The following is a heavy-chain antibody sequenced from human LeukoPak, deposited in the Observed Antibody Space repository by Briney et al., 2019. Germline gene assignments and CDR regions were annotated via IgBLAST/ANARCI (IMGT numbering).Heavy chain of an antibody. CDR3: ARQTGDDALDI. CDR1: GYTLTCHY. CDR2: ISHHRGFT. V-gene: IGHV1-2*02. D-gene: IGHD7-27*01. Sequence: ASVTVSCLASGYTLTCHYIHWVRQAPAQGLEWMGWISHHRGFTMYPQRFQRRVTMTTETSISTAFLEVRRLRSDDTAAYYCARQTGDDALDIWGQGTMITVYS. J-gene: IGHJ3*02.